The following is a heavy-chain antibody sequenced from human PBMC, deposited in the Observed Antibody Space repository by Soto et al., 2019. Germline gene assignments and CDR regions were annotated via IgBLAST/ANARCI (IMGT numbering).Heavy chain of an antibody. CDR3: ARNEPGYSGNGFDY. CDR2: INPNSGGK. J-gene: IGHJ4*02. Sequence: VQLVQSGAEVKKPGASVKVSCKASGYTFTGYYIHWVRQAPGQGLEWMGWINPNSGGKNYAQKFQGWVTMTRDTSISTVYMELSRLKSDDTAVYYCARNEPGYSGNGFDYWGQGTLVTVSS. CDR1: GYTFTGYY. D-gene: IGHD5-12*01. V-gene: IGHV1-2*04.